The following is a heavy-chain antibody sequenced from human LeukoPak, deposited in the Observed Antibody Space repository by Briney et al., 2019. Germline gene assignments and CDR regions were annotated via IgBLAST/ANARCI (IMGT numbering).Heavy chain of an antibody. CDR3: ARASDYGDSWRWFDP. D-gene: IGHD4-17*01. CDR2: IYYSGST. Sequence: SETLSLTCTVSGGSISSGGYYWSWVRQHRGKGLEWIVYIYYSGSTYYNPSLKSRVTISVDTSKNQFSLKLSSVTAADTAVYYCARASDYGDSWRWFDPWGQGTLVTVSS. CDR1: GGSISSGGYY. J-gene: IGHJ5*02. V-gene: IGHV4-31*03.